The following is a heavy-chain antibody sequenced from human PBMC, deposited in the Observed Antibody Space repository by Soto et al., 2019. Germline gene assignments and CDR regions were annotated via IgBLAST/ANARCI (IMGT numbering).Heavy chain of an antibody. CDR1: GYTFTGYY. CDR2: INPNSGGT. D-gene: IGHD3-9*01. Sequence: KVSCKASGYTFTGYYMHWVRQAPGQGLEWMGWINPNSGGTNYAQKFQGWVTMTRDTSISTAYMELSRLRSDDTAVYYCAREITYYDILTGLHWFDPWGQGTLVTVSS. V-gene: IGHV1-2*04. CDR3: AREITYYDILTGLHWFDP. J-gene: IGHJ5*02.